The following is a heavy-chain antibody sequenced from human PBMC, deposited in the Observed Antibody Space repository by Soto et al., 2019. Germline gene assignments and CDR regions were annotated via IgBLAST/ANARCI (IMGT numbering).Heavy chain of an antibody. CDR3: ARLTGTTVYYYYYMDV. Sequence: ASVKVSCKASGYTFTSYGISWVRQAPGQGLEWMGWISAYNGNTNYAQKLQGRVTMTTDTSTSTAYMELRSLRSDDTAVYYCARLTGTTVYYYYYMDVWGKGTTVTVSS. J-gene: IGHJ6*03. CDR1: GYTFTSYG. CDR2: ISAYNGNT. D-gene: IGHD1-7*01. V-gene: IGHV1-18*01.